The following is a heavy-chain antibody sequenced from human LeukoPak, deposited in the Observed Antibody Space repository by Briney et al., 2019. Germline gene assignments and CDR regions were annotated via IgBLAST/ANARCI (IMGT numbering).Heavy chain of an antibody. CDR3: AKPRTTYYDSSGYYYASGIASFDY. D-gene: IGHD3-22*01. CDR1: GFTFSSYA. Sequence: PGGSLRLSCAASGFTFSSYAMSWVRQAPGKGLEWVSAISGSGGSTYYADSVEGRFTISRDNSKNTLYLQMNSLRAEDTAVYYCAKPRTTYYDSSGYYYASGIASFDYWGQGTLVTVSS. CDR2: ISGSGGST. V-gene: IGHV3-23*01. J-gene: IGHJ4*02.